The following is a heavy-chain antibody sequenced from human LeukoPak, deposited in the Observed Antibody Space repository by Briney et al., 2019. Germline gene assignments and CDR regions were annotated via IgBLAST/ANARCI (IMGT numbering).Heavy chain of an antibody. CDR3: ARKGSPLLWFGV. CDR1: GGSFSGYY. V-gene: IGHV4-34*01. D-gene: IGHD3-10*01. Sequence: SETLSLTCAVYGGSFSGYYWSWIRQPPGKGLEWIGEINHSGSTNYNPSLKSRVTISVDTSKNQFSLKLSSVTAADTAVYYCARKGSPLLWFGVWGQGTLVTVSS. J-gene: IGHJ4*02. CDR2: INHSGST.